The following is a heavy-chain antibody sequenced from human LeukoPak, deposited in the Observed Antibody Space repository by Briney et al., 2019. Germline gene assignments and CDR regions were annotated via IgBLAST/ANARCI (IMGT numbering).Heavy chain of an antibody. V-gene: IGHV4-59*08. CDR3: ARQGVATLNYFDY. Sequence: SETLSLTCTVSGGSISSYYWSWIRQPPGKGLEWIGYIYYSGSTNYNPSLKSWVTISVDTSKNQFSLKLSSVTAADTAVYYCARQGVATLNYFDYWGQGTLVTVSS. CDR2: IYYSGST. J-gene: IGHJ4*02. D-gene: IGHD5-12*01. CDR1: GGSISSYY.